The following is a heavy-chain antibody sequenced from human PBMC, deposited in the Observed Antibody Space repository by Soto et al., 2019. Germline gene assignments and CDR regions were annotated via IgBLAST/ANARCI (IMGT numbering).Heavy chain of an antibody. Sequence: GQRLEWMGWINAGNGNTKYSQKFQGRVTITRDTSASTAYMELSSLRSEDTAVYYCARGPGGPDGPGDYWGQGALVTVSS. V-gene: IGHV1-3*01. J-gene: IGHJ4*02. D-gene: IGHD2-15*01. CDR2: INAGNGNT. CDR3: ARGPGGPDGPGDY.